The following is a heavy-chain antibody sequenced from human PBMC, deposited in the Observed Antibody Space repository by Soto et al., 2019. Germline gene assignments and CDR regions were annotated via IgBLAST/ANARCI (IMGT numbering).Heavy chain of an antibody. J-gene: IGHJ4*02. CDR3: ARVDYYDSSGYLDY. V-gene: IGHV4-30-4*01. CDR1: GGSISSGDYY. CDR2: IYYSGST. Sequence: PSETLSLTCTVSGGSISSGDYYWSWIRQPPGKGLEWIGYIYYSGSTYYNPSLKSRVTISVDTSKNQFSLKLSSVTAADTAVYYCARVDYYDSSGYLDYWGQGTLVTVSS. D-gene: IGHD3-22*01.